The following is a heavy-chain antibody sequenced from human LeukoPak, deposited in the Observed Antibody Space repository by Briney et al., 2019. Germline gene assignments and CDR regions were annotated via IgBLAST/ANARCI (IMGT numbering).Heavy chain of an antibody. V-gene: IGHV3-73*01. Sequence: PGGSLRLSCAASGFTFSGSAMHWVRQASGKGLEWVGRIRSKANSYATAYAASVKGRFTISRDDSKNTAYLQMNSLKTEDTAVYYCTRPHQVVVVAATDYYCYYMDVWGKGTTVTVSS. CDR3: TRPHQVVVVAATDYYCYYMDV. J-gene: IGHJ6*03. CDR1: GFTFSGSA. D-gene: IGHD2-15*01. CDR2: IRSKANSYAT.